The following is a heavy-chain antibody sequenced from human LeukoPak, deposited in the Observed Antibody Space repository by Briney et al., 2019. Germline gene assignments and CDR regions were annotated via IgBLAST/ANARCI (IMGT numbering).Heavy chain of an antibody. CDR3: AKDERFGEFPLGTFDC. V-gene: IGHV3-23*01. J-gene: IGHJ4*02. D-gene: IGHD3-10*01. Sequence: GGSLRLSCAASGFTLSRYAMTWVRQAPGKGLDWGSAISGSGDNTYYADSVKGRFTVSRDNSKNTLYLQMNSLRAEDTAVYYCAKDERFGEFPLGTFDCWGQGTLVTVSS. CDR2: ISGSGDNT. CDR1: GFTLSRYA.